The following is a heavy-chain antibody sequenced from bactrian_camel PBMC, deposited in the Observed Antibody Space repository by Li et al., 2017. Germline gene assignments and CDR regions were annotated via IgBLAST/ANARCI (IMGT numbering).Heavy chain of an antibody. CDR1: EYTERYY. D-gene: IGHD1*01. Sequence: VQLVESGGGPVQAGESLTLSCNASEYTERYYMGWFRQAPGKEREGVAAIHTGGGDTERTFYADSVKGRFTVSHDIAMYYCAQDESQYVEYVGPKCRGISGQGTQVT. V-gene: IGHV3S32*01. CDR2: IHTGGGDTERT. J-gene: IGHJ4*01.